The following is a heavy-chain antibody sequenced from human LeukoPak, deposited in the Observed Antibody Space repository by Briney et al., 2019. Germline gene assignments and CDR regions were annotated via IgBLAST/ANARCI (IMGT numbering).Heavy chain of an antibody. CDR1: GFTFSSYA. CDR3: AKVKPITMALPYYFDY. J-gene: IGHJ4*02. CDR2: ISGSGGST. D-gene: IGHD3-10*01. V-gene: IGHV3-23*01. Sequence: QTGGSLRLSCAASGFTFSSYAMSWVRQAPGKGLEWVSAISGSGGSTYYADSVKGRFTISRDNSKNTLYLQMNSLRAEDTAVYYCAKVKPITMALPYYFDYWGQGTLVTVSS.